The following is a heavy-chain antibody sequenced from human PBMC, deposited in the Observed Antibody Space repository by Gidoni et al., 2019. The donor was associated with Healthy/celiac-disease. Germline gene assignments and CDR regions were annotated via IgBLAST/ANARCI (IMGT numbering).Heavy chain of an antibody. CDR3: ARAYSGSYYIDY. Sequence: EVQLVESGGGLVKPGGSLRLSCAASGFTFSSYSMNWVRQAPGKGLEWVSSISSSSSYIYYADSVKGRFTISRDNAKNSLYLQMNSLRAEDTAVYYCARAYSGSYYIDYWGQGTLVTVSS. D-gene: IGHD1-26*01. J-gene: IGHJ4*02. V-gene: IGHV3-21*01. CDR2: ISSSSSYI. CDR1: GFTFSSYS.